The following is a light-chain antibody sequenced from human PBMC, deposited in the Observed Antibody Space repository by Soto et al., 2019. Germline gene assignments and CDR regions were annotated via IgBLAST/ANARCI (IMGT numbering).Light chain of an antibody. CDR2: DVI. Sequence: QSVLTHPLSVSWSPGHSVTFSCTGTSSDVGAYIYVSWYQQHPGKAPKLIIYDVIKRPSGVPDRFSDSKSGNTASLTISGLQAEDEADYYCCSYAGSYNNVFGTGTKVTVL. J-gene: IGLJ1*01. V-gene: IGLV2-11*01. CDR1: SSDVGAYIY. CDR3: CSYAGSYNNV.